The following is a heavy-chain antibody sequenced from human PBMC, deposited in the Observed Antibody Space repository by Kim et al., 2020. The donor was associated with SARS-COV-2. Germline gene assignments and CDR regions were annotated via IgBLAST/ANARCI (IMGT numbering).Heavy chain of an antibody. D-gene: IGHD1-26*01. J-gene: IGHJ4*02. Sequence: SVKVSCKASGGTFSSYAISWVRQAPGQGFEWMGGIIPIFGKANYAQKFQGRVTFTADESTSTAYMELSSLRSEDTAVYYCARDKGATKSLHFDSWGQGTLGTVSS. V-gene: IGHV1-69*13. CDR1: GGTFSSYA. CDR2: IIPIFGKA. CDR3: ARDKGATKSLHFDS.